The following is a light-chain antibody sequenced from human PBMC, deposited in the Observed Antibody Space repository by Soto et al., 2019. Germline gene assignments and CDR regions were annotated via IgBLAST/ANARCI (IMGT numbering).Light chain of an antibody. Sequence: AMTQSPATLSVSPGERATLSCRASQSVGSNLAWYQQKPGQAPRLLIYGASTRATGIPARFSGSGSGTEFTLTISSLQSEDFAVYYCQQYENWPRTFGQGTKVDIK. CDR2: GAS. J-gene: IGKJ1*01. CDR1: QSVGSN. V-gene: IGKV3-15*01. CDR3: QQYENWPRT.